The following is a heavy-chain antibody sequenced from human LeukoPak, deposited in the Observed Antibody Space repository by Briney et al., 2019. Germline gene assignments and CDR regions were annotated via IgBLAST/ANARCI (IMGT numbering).Heavy chain of an antibody. V-gene: IGHV3-23*01. CDR2: ISGSGGST. CDR3: AKENWNYWARSLPAGDIADY. D-gene: IGHD1-7*01. CDR1: GFTFSSYA. Sequence: PGGSLRLACAASGFTFSSYAMSWVRQAPGKGLEWVSTISGSGGSTYYADSVKGRFTISRDNSKNTLYLQMNSLRAEDTAVYYCAKENWNYWARSLPAGDIADYWGQGTLVTVSS. J-gene: IGHJ4*02.